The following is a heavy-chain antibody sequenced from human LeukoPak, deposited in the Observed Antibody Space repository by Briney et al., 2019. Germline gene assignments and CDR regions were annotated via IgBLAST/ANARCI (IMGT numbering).Heavy chain of an antibody. Sequence: ASVKVSCKASGGTFSSYAISWVRQAPGQGLEWMGRIIPILGIANYAQKFQGRVTITADKSTSTAYIELSSLRSEDTAVYYCARTEAKVHAFDIWGQGTMVTVSS. CDR3: ARTEAKVHAFDI. V-gene: IGHV1-69*04. J-gene: IGHJ3*02. CDR1: GGTFSSYA. CDR2: IIPILGIA. D-gene: IGHD4/OR15-4a*01.